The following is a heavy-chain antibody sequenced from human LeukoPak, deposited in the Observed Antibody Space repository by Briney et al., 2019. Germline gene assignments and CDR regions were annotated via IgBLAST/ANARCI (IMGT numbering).Heavy chain of an antibody. CDR2: MNPNSGNT. V-gene: IGHV1-8*01. D-gene: IGHD2-2*01. J-gene: IGHJ6*03. Sequence: ASVKVSCKASGYTFTSYDINWVRQATGQGLEWMGWMNPNSGNTGYAQKFQGRVTMTRNTSISTAYMELSSLRSEDTAVYYCARSRTGSSTSAYYYMDVWGKGTTVTVSS. CDR1: GYTFTSYD. CDR3: ARSRTGSSTSAYYYMDV.